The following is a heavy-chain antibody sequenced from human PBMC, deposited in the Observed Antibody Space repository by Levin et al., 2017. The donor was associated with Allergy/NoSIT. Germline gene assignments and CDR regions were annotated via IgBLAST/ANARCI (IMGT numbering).Heavy chain of an antibody. CDR1: GFTFSSYG. Sequence: GESLKISCAASGFTFSSYGMHWVRQAPGKGLEWVAVISYDGSNKYYADSVKGRFTISRDNSKNTLYLQMNSLRAEDTAVYYCAKEVEVVVILLVFGYWGQGTLVTVSS. V-gene: IGHV3-30*18. CDR2: ISYDGSNK. D-gene: IGHD3-22*01. J-gene: IGHJ4*02. CDR3: AKEVEVVVILLVFGY.